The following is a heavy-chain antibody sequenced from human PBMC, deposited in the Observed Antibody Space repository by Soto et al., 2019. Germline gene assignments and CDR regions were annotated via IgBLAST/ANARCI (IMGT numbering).Heavy chain of an antibody. D-gene: IGHD3-22*01. CDR3: AKVEYYDDSSGYRCEAFDP. CDR1: GFTFSSYG. V-gene: IGHV3-30*18. J-gene: IGHJ5*02. CDR2: ISYDGSNK. Sequence: QVQLVESGGGVVQPGRSLRLSCAASGFTFSSYGMHWVRQAPGKGLEWVAVISYDGSNKYYADSVKGRLTISRDNSKNTMYLQMNSLRAEDTAVYYCAKVEYYDDSSGYRCEAFDPWGQGTLVTVSS.